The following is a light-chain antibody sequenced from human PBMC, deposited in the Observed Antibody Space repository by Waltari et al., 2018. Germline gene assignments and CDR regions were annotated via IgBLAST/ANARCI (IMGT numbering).Light chain of an antibody. V-gene: IGKV3-20*01. J-gene: IGKJ5*01. CDR3: HQYENSPFT. Sequence: CRASQGLNNNYLTRDQQKPGQAPRLLIYGASSRATGIPDRFSGSGSGTDFTLTISRLEPEDFAVYYCHQYENSPFTFGQGTRLEIK. CDR2: GAS. CDR1: QGLNNNY.